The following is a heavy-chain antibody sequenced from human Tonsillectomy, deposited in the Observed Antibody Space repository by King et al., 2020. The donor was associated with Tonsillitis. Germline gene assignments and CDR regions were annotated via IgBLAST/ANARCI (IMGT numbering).Heavy chain of an antibody. Sequence: VQLVESGAEVKKPGESLRISCKGSGYSFPSYWIGWVRQMPGKGLEWMGIIYPGDSDTRYSPSFQGQVTISADKSISTAYLQWSSLKASDTAMYYCARQGMVANGNYYGLDVWGQGTTVTVSS. CDR2: IYPGDSDT. D-gene: IGHD1-26*01. CDR1: GYSFPSYW. CDR3: ARQGMVANGNYYGLDV. J-gene: IGHJ6*02. V-gene: IGHV5-51*01.